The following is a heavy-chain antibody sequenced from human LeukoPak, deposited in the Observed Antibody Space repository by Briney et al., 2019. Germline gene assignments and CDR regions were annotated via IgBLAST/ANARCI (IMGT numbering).Heavy chain of an antibody. J-gene: IGHJ4*02. D-gene: IGHD6-19*01. CDR2: ISGSSSHT. V-gene: IGHV3-21*01. CDR3: ATDSPVAGSKALDY. CDR1: GFTFSNYA. Sequence: GVSLRLSCGASGFTFSNYAMNWVRQAAGKGLEWVSSISGSSSHTYYADSLKGRFTISRDNARNSLYLQLNSLRADDTAVYYCATDSPVAGSKALDYWGQGTLVTVSS.